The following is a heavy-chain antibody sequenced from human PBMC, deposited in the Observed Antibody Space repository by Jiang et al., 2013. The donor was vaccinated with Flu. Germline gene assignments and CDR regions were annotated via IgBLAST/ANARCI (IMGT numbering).Heavy chain of an antibody. CDR1: GYTFTSYA. J-gene: IGHJ3*02. CDR2: INAGNGNT. V-gene: IGHV1-3*01. CDR3: ARDWGPYGDYPDAFDI. Sequence: SVKVSCKASGYTFTSYAMHWVRQAPGQRLEWMGWINAGNGNTKYSQKFQGRVTITRDTSASTAYMELSSLRSEDTAVYYCARDWGPYGDYPDAFDIWGQGTMVTVSS. D-gene: IGHD4-17*01.